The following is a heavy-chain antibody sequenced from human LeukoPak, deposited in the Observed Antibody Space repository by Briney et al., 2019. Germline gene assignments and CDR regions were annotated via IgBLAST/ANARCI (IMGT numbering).Heavy chain of an antibody. CDR2: ISGSGGST. Sequence: GGSLRLSCAASGFTFSSYSMNWVRQAPGKGLEWVSAISGSGGSTYYADSVKGRFTISRDNSKNTLYLQMNSLRAEDTAVYYCAGGSPDAFDIWGQGTMVTVSS. V-gene: IGHV3-23*01. CDR1: GFTFSSYS. CDR3: AGGSPDAFDI. D-gene: IGHD1-26*01. J-gene: IGHJ3*02.